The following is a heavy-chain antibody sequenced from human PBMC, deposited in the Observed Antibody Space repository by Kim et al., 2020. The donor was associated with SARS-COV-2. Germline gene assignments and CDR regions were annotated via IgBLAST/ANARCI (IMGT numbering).Heavy chain of an antibody. CDR2: IGTAGDT. D-gene: IGHD6-19*01. V-gene: IGHV3-13*01. Sequence: GGSLRLSCAASGFTFSSYDMHWVRQATGKGLEWVSAIGTAGDTYYPGSVKGRFTISRENAKNSLYLQMNSLRAGDTAVYYCARDHQAGQYSSGYADYWGQGTLVTVSS. CDR3: ARDHQAGQYSSGYADY. CDR1: GFTFSSYD. J-gene: IGHJ4*02.